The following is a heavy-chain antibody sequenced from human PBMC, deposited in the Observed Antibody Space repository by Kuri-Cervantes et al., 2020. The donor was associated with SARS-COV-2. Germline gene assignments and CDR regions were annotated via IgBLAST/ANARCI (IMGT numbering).Heavy chain of an antibody. Sequence: SETLSLTCAVYGGSFSGYYWSWIRQPPGKGLEWIGEINHSGSTNYNPSLKSRVTISVDTSKNQFSLKLSSVTAADTAVYYCARGGYYDFWSGYLRDSYYYMDVWGKGTTVTVSS. CDR3: ARGGYYDFWSGYLRDSYYYMDV. CDR1: GGSFSGYY. V-gene: IGHV4-34*01. CDR2: INHSGST. J-gene: IGHJ6*03. D-gene: IGHD3-3*01.